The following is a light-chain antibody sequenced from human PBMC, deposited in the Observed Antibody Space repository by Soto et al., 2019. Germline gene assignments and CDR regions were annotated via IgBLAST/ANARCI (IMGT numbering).Light chain of an antibody. CDR1: QSISSY. Sequence: DSEMTQSPSSLSASVGDRVTITCRASQSISSYLNWYQQKPGKAPKLLIYAASSLQSGVPSRFSGSGSGTDFTLTIGSLQPEDFATYYCQQSYSTPGFGGGTKVDIK. CDR3: QQSYSTPG. V-gene: IGKV1-39*01. CDR2: AAS. J-gene: IGKJ4*01.